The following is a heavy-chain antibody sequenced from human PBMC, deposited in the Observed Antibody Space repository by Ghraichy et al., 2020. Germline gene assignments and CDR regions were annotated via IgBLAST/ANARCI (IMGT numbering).Heavy chain of an antibody. CDR2: INPNSGGT. Sequence: ASVKVSCKASGYTFTGYYMHWVRQAPVQGLEWMGRINPNSGGTNYAQKFQGRVTMTRDTSISTAYMELSRLRSDDTAVYYCAREVNYDSSGVYWYFDLWGRGTLVTVSS. V-gene: IGHV1-2*06. CDR1: GYTFTGYY. J-gene: IGHJ2*01. CDR3: AREVNYDSSGVYWYFDL. D-gene: IGHD3-22*01.